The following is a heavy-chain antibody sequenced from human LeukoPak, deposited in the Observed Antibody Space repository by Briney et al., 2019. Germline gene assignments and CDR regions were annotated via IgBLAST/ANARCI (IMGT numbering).Heavy chain of an antibody. CDR3: ARDSSSWDYYYYMDV. J-gene: IGHJ6*03. CDR2: IYSGGST. CDR1: GFTFSNYD. V-gene: IGHV3-66*01. D-gene: IGHD6-13*01. Sequence: GGSLRLSCAASGFTFSNYDMNWVRQAPGKVLEWVSVIYSGGSTYYADSVKGRFTISRDNSKNTLYLQMNSLRAEDTAVYYCARDSSSWDYYYYMDVWGKGTTVTISS.